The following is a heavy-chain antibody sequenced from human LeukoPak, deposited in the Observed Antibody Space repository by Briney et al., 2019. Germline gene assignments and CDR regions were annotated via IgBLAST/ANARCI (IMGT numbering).Heavy chain of an antibody. J-gene: IGHJ4*02. D-gene: IGHD3-10*01. CDR1: GGSISSGDYY. Sequence: SETLSLTCTVSGGSISSGDYYWSWIRQHPEKGLEWIGYTFYSGSTYYNPSLKSRVTISVDTSKNQFSLKLSSVTAADTAVYYCASGGKYTGLDYWGQGTLVTVSS. CDR2: TFYSGST. CDR3: ASGGKYTGLDY. V-gene: IGHV4-30-4*01.